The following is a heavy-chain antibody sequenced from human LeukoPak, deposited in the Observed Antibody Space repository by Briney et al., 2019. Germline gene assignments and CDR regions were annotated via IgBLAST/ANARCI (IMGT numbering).Heavy chain of an antibody. D-gene: IGHD3-9*01. CDR1: GFTFSSYA. CDR2: ISYDGSNK. V-gene: IGHV3-30-3*01. Sequence: PGRSLRLSCAASGFTFSSYAMHWVRQAPGKGLEWVAVISYDGSNKYYADSVKGRFTISRDNSKNTLSLQMNSLRAEDTAVYYCARLYYDILTGSDGYGMDVWGQGTTVTVSS. J-gene: IGHJ6*02. CDR3: ARLYYDILTGSDGYGMDV.